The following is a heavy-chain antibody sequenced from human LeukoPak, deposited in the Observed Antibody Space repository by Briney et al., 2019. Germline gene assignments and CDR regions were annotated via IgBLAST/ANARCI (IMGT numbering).Heavy chain of an antibody. D-gene: IGHD2-15*01. CDR3: ARAYCSGGSCYYFDY. J-gene: IGHJ4*02. V-gene: IGHV4-31*03. Sequence: SETLSLTCTVSGGSISGGDYFWSWIRQHPGKGLEWVGYIHYSGRNPKNPSLKSRVTMSINTSQNQFSLKLSSVTAADTAMYYCARAYCSGGSCYYFDYWGQGTLVTVSS. CDR2: IHYSGRN. CDR1: GGSISGGDYF.